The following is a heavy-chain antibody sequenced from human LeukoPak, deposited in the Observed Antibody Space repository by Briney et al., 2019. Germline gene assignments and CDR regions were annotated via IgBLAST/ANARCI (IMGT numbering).Heavy chain of an antibody. Sequence: GGSLRLSCAASGFTFSSYEMNWVRQAPGKGLEWVSYISSSDSTIYYADSVKGRFTISRDNAKNSLYLQMNSLRAEGTAVYYCARGMGGYSYGSYFDYWGQGTLVTVSS. D-gene: IGHD5-18*01. J-gene: IGHJ4*02. CDR1: GFTFSSYE. CDR3: ARGMGGYSYGSYFDY. CDR2: ISSSDSTI. V-gene: IGHV3-48*03.